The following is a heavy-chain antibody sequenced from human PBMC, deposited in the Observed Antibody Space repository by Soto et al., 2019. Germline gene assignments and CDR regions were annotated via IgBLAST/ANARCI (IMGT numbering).Heavy chain of an antibody. V-gene: IGHV1-69*12. CDR2: IIPISGTA. D-gene: IGHD3-22*01. CDR3: ARSGSTVIVVVNGYYYYAMDV. Sequence: QVLLVQSGAEVKKPGSSVKVSCKASGGTFRRDAISWVRQVPGQGLEWMGGIIPISGTAHYAQKFQDRVTIPAAESTSTAYMELSSLRSEDTAVYFCARSGSTVIVVVNGYYYYAMDVWGQGTTVTVSS. J-gene: IGHJ6*02. CDR1: GGTFRRDA.